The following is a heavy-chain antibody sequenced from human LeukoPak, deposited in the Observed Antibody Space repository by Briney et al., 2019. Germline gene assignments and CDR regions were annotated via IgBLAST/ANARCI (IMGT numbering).Heavy chain of an antibody. CDR1: GYSISSSNW. Sequence: SXTLSLTCAVSGYSISSSNWWGWIRPPPGKGLEWIGYIYYSGSTYYNPSLKSRVTMSVDTSKNQFSLKLSSVTAVDTAVYYCARIKYGWRNAGSGFDPWGQGTLVTVSS. V-gene: IGHV4-28*01. CDR2: IYYSGST. J-gene: IGHJ5*02. D-gene: IGHD3-10*01. CDR3: ARIKYGWRNAGSGFDP.